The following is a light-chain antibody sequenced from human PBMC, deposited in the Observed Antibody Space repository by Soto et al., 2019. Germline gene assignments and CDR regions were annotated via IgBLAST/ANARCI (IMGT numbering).Light chain of an antibody. CDR3: QQYGSSPGT. V-gene: IGKV3-20*01. J-gene: IGKJ1*01. CDR1: QSVSSSY. CDR2: GAS. Sequence: EIVLTQSPGTLSLSPGDRATLSCRASQSVSSSYLAWYQQKPGQAPGLLIYGASSRATGIPDRFSGSGSGTDFTLTISRLEPEDFAVYYCQQYGSSPGTFGQGTKVDIK.